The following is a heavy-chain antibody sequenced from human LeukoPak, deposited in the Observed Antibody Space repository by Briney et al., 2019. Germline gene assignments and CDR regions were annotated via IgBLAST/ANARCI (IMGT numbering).Heavy chain of an antibody. Sequence: ASETLSLTCTVSGGSISSYYWSWIRQPPGKGLEWIGYIYTSGSTNYNPSLKSRVTISVDTSKNQFSLKLSSVTAADTAMYYCARFIAVAGLDYWGQGTLVTVSS. D-gene: IGHD6-19*01. CDR3: ARFIAVAGLDY. CDR1: GGSISSYY. V-gene: IGHV4-4*09. J-gene: IGHJ4*02. CDR2: IYTSGST.